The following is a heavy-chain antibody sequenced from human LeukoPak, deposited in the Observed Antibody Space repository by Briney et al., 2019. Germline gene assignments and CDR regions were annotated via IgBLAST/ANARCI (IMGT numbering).Heavy chain of an antibody. CDR3: ARDRIPGYSGSGAFDI. D-gene: IGHD6-13*01. CDR2: INPNSGGT. J-gene: IGHJ3*02. CDR1: GGTFSSYA. V-gene: IGHV1-2*04. Sequence: ASVKVSCKASGGTFSSYAISWVRQAPGQGLEWMGWINPNSGGTNYAQKFQGWVTMTRDTSISTAYMELSRLRSDDTAVYYCARDRIPGYSGSGAFDIWGQGTMVTVSS.